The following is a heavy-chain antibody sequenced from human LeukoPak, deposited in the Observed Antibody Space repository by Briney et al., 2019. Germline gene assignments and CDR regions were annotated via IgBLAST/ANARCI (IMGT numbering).Heavy chain of an antibody. CDR1: GGSISSYY. Sequence: SETLSLTCTVSGGSISSYYWSWIRQPPGKRLEWIGYIYYSGSTNYNPSLKSRVTISVDTSKNQFSLKLSSVTAADTAVYYCARLGYCSGGSCAASSPEYYFDYWGQGTLVTVSS. V-gene: IGHV4-59*12. J-gene: IGHJ4*02. D-gene: IGHD2-15*01. CDR3: ARLGYCSGGSCAASSPEYYFDY. CDR2: IYYSGST.